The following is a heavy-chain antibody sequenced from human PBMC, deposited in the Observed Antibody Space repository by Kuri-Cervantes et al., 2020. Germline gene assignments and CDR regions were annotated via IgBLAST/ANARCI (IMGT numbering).Heavy chain of an antibody. D-gene: IGHD6-13*01. CDR1: GGSISSSSYY. V-gene: IGHV4-39*07. J-gene: IGHJ6*03. CDR2: IYYSGST. CDR3: AAIAAAGIYYYYYYMDV. Sequence: SETLSLTCTVSGGSISSSSYYWGWIRQPPGKGLEWIGSIYYSGSTNYNPSLKSRVTISVDTSKNQFSLKLSSVTAADTAVYYCAAIAAAGIYYYYYYMDVWGKGTTVTVSS.